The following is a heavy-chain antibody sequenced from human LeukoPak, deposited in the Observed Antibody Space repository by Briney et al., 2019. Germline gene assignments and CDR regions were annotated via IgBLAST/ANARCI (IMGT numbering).Heavy chain of an antibody. CDR2: INPDGSTT. J-gene: IGHJ5*02. CDR3: ARDLRGSPDR. V-gene: IGHV3-74*01. CDR1: GFTFTTFW. D-gene: IGHD3-16*01. Sequence: GGSLRLFCAASGFTFTTFWMNWVRQVPGKGLVWVSLINPDGSTTTYADSVKGRFTISRDNAKNTVYLQMNSLRGEDTAVYYCARDLRGSPDRWGQGTLVIVSS.